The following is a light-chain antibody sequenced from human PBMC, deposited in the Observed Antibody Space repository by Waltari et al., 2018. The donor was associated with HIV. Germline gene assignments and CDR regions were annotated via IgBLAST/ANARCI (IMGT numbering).Light chain of an antibody. V-gene: IGLV1-47*01. CDR3: ATWDGSLGGAYV. CDR2: RDN. J-gene: IGLJ1*01. CDR1: TSNVGSNF. Sequence: QSVLTQPPSASGTPGQRVTISCSGTTSNVGSNFVSWYQQLPGTAPKLLIYRDNRRPSVVPARCSGSKSGASASLAISGLRSEDEADYYCATWDGSLGGAYVFGAGTKVSVL.